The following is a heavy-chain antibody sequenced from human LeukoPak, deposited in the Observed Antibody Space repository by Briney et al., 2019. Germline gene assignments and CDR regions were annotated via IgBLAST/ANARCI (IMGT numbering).Heavy chain of an antibody. V-gene: IGHV3-30*18. Sequence: PGGSLGLSCAASGFTFSSYGMHWVRQAPGKGLEWVAVISYDESIKSYVDSVKGRFTISRDNSKNTLFLQMSSLRAEDTAVYYCAKNREEGGLGELSSKFDPWGQGTLVTVSS. CDR2: ISYDESIK. D-gene: IGHD3-16*02. CDR1: GFTFSSYG. J-gene: IGHJ5*02. CDR3: AKNREEGGLGELSSKFDP.